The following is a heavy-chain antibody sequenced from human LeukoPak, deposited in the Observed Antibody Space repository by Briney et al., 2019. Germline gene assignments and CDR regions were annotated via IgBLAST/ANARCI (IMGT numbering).Heavy chain of an antibody. CDR2: IWYDGSNK. Sequence: GRSLRLSCAASGFTFSSYGMHWVRQAPGKGLEWVALIWYDGSNKYYADSVKGRFTISRDNSKNTLYLQMNSLRAEDTAVYYCARDLGYSSGHPFDYWGQGTLVTVSS. CDR3: ARDLGYSSGHPFDY. D-gene: IGHD6-19*01. J-gene: IGHJ4*02. V-gene: IGHV3-33*08. CDR1: GFTFSSYG.